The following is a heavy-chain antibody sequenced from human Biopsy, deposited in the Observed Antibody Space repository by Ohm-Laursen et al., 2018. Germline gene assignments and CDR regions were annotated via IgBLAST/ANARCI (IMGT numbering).Heavy chain of an antibody. Sequence: PGTLSLTCTVSGGSISSYYWSWIRQPPGKGLEWIGYIYYTGSTNYNPSLKSRVTISVDTSMNHLSLRLTFVTAADTAVYYCARHAPSYSGSYWRYFDLWGRGTLVTVSS. D-gene: IGHD1-26*01. CDR1: GGSISSYY. CDR3: ARHAPSYSGSYWRYFDL. J-gene: IGHJ2*01. V-gene: IGHV4-59*08. CDR2: IYYTGST.